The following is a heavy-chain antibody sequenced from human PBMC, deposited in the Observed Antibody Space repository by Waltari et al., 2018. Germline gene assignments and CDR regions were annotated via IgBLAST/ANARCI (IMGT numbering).Heavy chain of an antibody. CDR1: GGSISSSSHF. D-gene: IGHD3-10*01. CDR2: IYYSGST. V-gene: IGHV4-39*01. CDR3: ARIGSVNWFDP. J-gene: IGHJ5*02. Sequence: QLPLQESGPGLVEPSETLSLTCTASGGSISSSSHFWAWIRRPPGKGLEWIGSIYYSGSTFYNPSLKSRVTISVDTSKNQFSLKLTSVTAADTAEYYCARIGSVNWFDPWGQGILVTASS.